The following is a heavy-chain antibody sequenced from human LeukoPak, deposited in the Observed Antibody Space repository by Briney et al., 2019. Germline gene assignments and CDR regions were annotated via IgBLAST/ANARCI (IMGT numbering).Heavy chain of an antibody. CDR3: AKDRYYYDSSGLFDH. CDR1: GFTFSSYG. V-gene: IGHV3-33*06. CDR2: IWYDGSNK. D-gene: IGHD3-22*01. J-gene: IGHJ4*02. Sequence: GGSLRLSCAASGFTFSSYGMHWVRQAPGKGLEWVAVIWYDGSNKYYADSVKGRFTISRDNSKNTLYLQMNSLRAEDTAVYYCAKDRYYYDSSGLFDHWGRGTLVTVSS.